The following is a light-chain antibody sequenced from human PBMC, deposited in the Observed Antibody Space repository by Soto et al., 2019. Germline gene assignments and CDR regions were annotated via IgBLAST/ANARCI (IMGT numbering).Light chain of an antibody. CDR3: MQALQTPPT. Sequence: DIVMTQSPLSLPVTPGEPASISCRSSQSLLHSNGYNYLDWYLQKPGQSPQLLIYLGSNWSSGVPDRFSGSGLGQGFTLKISRVEAEDVGVYYWMQALQTPPTFGQGTKLEIK. CDR2: LGS. CDR1: QSLLHSNGYNY. V-gene: IGKV2-28*01. J-gene: IGKJ2*01.